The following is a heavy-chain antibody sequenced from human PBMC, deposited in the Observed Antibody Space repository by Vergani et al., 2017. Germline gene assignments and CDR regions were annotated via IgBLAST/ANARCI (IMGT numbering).Heavy chain of an antibody. CDR2: LCPSGST. CDR3: ARGRGDNWYFDL. CDR1: GAPISYWC. J-gene: IGHJ2*01. Sequence: QVQLQESGPGLVKPSQTLSLTCTVSGAPISYWCWSWLRQPAGKGLEWIGRLCPSGSTNYKPSLKSRVTMSIDTSKNQFSLKLTSVTAADTAVYYFARGRGDNWYFDLWGRGTLVTVSS. D-gene: IGHD3-10*01. V-gene: IGHV4-4*07.